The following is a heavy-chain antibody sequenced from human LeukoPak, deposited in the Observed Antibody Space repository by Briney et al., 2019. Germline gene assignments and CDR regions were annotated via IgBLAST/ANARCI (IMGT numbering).Heavy chain of an antibody. J-gene: IGHJ4*02. Sequence: SETLSLTCTVSGGSIYSSTYYWDWIRQPPGKGLEWIGNIYYSGSSYYNPSLKSRVTISVDTSKNQFSLKLSSVTAADTAVYFCARHSNDILCYFDFWGQGSLVTVSS. CDR2: IYYSGSS. CDR1: GGSIYSSTYY. D-gene: IGHD2-15*01. CDR3: ARHSNDILCYFDF. V-gene: IGHV4-39*01.